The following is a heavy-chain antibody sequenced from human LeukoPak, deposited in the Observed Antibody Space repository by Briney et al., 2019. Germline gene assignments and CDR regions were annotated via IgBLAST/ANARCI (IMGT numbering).Heavy chain of an antibody. CDR2: INSDGSRT. D-gene: IGHD3/OR15-3a*01. CDR1: GFTLSRFW. V-gene: IGHV3-74*01. CDR3: ARDGPGTGFYFDY. J-gene: IGHJ4*02. Sequence: PGGSLRLSCAASGFTLSRFWMHWVRQAPGKGLVWVSRINSDGSRTSYADSVKGRFTISRDNAKNTLYLQMNSLRAEDTAVYYCARDGPGTGFYFDYWGQGTLVTVSS.